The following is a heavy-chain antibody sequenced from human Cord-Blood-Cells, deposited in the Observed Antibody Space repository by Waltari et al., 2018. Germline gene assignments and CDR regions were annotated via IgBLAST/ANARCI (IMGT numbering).Heavy chain of an antibody. J-gene: IGHJ3*02. V-gene: IGHV1-2*04. CDR2: INPNSGGT. CDR3: AREGSGSYYDAFDI. Sequence: QVQLLQSGAEVKKPGASVKVSCKASGYTFAGYYMHWVRQAPGQGLEWMGWINPNSGGTNYAQKFQGWVTMTRDTSISTAYMELSRLRSDDTAVYYCAREGSGSYYDAFDIWGQGTMVTVSS. CDR1: GYTFAGYY. D-gene: IGHD1-26*01.